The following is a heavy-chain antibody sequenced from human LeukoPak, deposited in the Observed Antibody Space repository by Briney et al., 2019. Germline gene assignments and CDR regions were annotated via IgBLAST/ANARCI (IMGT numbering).Heavy chain of an antibody. CDR3: ARASDPWLQLT. D-gene: IGHD5-24*01. V-gene: IGHV3-7*05. CDR1: GFTFSNYW. CDR2: IMQDGSET. J-gene: IGHJ5*02. Sequence: GRSRRLSCAASGFTFSNYWMIWVRQAPGKGLEWVGNIMQDGSETRYAGSVRGRFSISRGNAQTSLYLQMNSLRAEDTAVYYCARASDPWLQLTWGQGNLVTVSS.